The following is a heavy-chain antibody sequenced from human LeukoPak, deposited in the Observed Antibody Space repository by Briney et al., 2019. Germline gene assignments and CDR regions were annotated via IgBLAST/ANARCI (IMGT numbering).Heavy chain of an antibody. J-gene: IGHJ4*02. CDR3: GRDPKLGIRGYTYGYIDY. CDR2: IDTNTGNP. Sequence: ASVKVSCKTSGDTFTSYAISWVRQAPGQGLEWMRWIDTNTGNPTYAQSFTGRYAFSLDTSVSTAYLQISGLQADDTAVYYCGRDPKLGIRGYTYGYIDYWGQGTLVTVSS. D-gene: IGHD5-18*01. V-gene: IGHV7-4-1*02. CDR1: GDTFTSYA.